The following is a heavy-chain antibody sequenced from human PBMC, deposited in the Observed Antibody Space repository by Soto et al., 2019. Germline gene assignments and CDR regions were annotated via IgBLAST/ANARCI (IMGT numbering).Heavy chain of an antibody. D-gene: IGHD3-16*02. J-gene: IGHJ5*02. V-gene: IGHV1-69*06. CDR3: AGIGEDYDFVWGGYRSGWFHP. CDR1: GGTFSSYA. CDR2: IIPIFGTA. Sequence: QVQLVQSGAEVKKPGSSVKVSCKASGGTFSSYAISWVRQAPGQGLEWMGGIIPIFGTANYAQKFQGRVTIYADKSTSTGLMGLSSLGSEDTGGYYFAGIGEDYDFVWGGYRSGWFHPWGQGTLVTV.